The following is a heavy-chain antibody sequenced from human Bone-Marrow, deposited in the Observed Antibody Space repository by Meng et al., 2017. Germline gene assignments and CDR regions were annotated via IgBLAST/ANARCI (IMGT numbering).Heavy chain of an antibody. V-gene: IGHV1-2*02. Sequence: ASVTVSCKASVYTFTGYYMHWVRQAPGQGLEWMGWINPNSGGTNYAQKFQGRVTRTRDTSIRTAYMERSRRRADDTAVYYCARVSVAGPIRRNYYYYDGMDVWGQGTTVTVS. CDR1: VYTFTGYY. CDR3: ARVSVAGPIRRNYYYYDGMDV. J-gene: IGHJ6*02. CDR2: INPNSGGT. D-gene: IGHD6-13*01.